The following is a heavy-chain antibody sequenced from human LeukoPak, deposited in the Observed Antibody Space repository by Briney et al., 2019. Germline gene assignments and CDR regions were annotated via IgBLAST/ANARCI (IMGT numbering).Heavy chain of an antibody. CDR3: ASARGSNYGSLGD. CDR1: GFTFSSYG. CDR2: ISYDGSNK. D-gene: IGHD5-18*01. Sequence: GRSLRLSCAASGFTFSSYGMHWVRPAQGKGLEWVAAISYDGSNKYYADSVKGRFSISRDNSKNTLYLQMTSLRAEDTAVYYCASARGSNYGSLGDWGQGPLVTVSS. J-gene: IGHJ4*02. V-gene: IGHV3-30*03.